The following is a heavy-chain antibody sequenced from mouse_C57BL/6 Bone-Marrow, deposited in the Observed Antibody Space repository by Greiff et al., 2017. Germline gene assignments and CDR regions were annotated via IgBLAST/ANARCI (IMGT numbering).Heavy chain of an antibody. V-gene: IGHV1-55*01. CDR2: IYPGSGST. Sequence: VQLQQSGAELVKPGASVKMSCKASGYTFTSYWITWVKQRPGQGLEWIGDIYPGSGSTNYNEKFKSKATLTVDTSSSTAYMQLSSLTSEDSAVYYCARPLLTVVPDFDYWGQGTTLTVSS. CDR3: ARPLLTVVPDFDY. D-gene: IGHD1-1*01. CDR1: GYTFTSYW. J-gene: IGHJ2*01.